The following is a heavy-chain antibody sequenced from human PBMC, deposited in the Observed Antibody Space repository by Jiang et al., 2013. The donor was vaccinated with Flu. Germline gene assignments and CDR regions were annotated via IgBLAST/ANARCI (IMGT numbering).Heavy chain of an antibody. Sequence: TFSSYAISGVRQAPGQGLEWMGGIIPIFGTANYAQKFQGRVTITADESTSTAYMELSSLRSEDTAVYYCAGNPYDFWSGYYIGFDPWGQGTLVTVSS. D-gene: IGHD3-3*01. V-gene: IGHV1-69*01. CDR1: TFSSYA. J-gene: IGHJ5*02. CDR2: IIPIFGTA. CDR3: AGNPYDFWSGYYIGFDP.